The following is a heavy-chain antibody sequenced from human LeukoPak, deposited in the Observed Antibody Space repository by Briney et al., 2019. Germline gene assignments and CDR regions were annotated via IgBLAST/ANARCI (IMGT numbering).Heavy chain of an antibody. V-gene: IGHV4-39*01. CDR3: ARREKLGTGFPIDS. CDR2: IHYSGIA. D-gene: IGHD7-27*01. Sequence: SETLSLTCAVSGGSISNNNNFWGWIRRPPGKGLEWIGSIHYSGIAYYNPSLKSRVTISVDTSKNLFSLNLSSVTAADTAVYYCARREKLGTGFPIDSWGQGTLVTVSS. CDR1: GGSISNNNNF. J-gene: IGHJ4*02.